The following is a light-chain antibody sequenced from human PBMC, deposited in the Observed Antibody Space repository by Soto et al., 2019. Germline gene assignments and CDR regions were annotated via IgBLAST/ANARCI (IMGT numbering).Light chain of an antibody. CDR2: EDT. J-gene: IGLJ2*01. Sequence: NFMLAQPHSVSESPGKTVTISCTGSSGTIVTNYVQWYQQRPGSAPTTVIYEDTQRPSGVPDRFSGSIDRSSNSASPTISGLKTEDEADYFCQSSDSSNHVVFGGGTQLTVL. V-gene: IGLV6-57*02. CDR1: SGTIVTNY. CDR3: QSSDSSNHVV.